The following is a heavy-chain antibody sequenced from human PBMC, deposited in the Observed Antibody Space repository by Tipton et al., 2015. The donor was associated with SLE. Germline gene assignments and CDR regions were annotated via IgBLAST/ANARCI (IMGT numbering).Heavy chain of an antibody. Sequence: GSLRLSCAASGFTFKNYGMHWVRQAPGKGLEWVAFIRYDGSNKYYPDSVKGRFTISRDNSKNTLYLQMNSLRVEDTAVYYCAKGGRGITMIGGQGTLVTVSS. V-gene: IGHV3-30*02. D-gene: IGHD3-22*01. CDR2: IRYDGSNK. CDR1: GFTFKNYG. CDR3: AKGGRGITMI. J-gene: IGHJ4*02.